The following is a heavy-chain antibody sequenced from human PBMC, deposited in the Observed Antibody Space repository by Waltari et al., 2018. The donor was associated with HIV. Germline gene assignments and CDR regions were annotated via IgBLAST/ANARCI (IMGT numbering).Heavy chain of an antibody. CDR1: GGSFSGYY. D-gene: IGHD3-22*01. V-gene: IGHV4-34*01. Sequence: QVQLQQWGAGLLKPSETLSLTCAVYGGSFSGYYWSWIRQPPGKGLEWIGEINNSGGTNYNPSLKSLVSISVDTSKNQFSLKLSSVTAADTAVYYCARGTYYYDSSGYYYFDYWGQGTLVTVSS. CDR2: INNSGGT. J-gene: IGHJ4*02. CDR3: ARGTYYYDSSGYYYFDY.